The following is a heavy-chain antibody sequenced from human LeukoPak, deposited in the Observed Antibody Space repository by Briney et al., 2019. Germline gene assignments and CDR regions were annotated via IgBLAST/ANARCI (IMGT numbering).Heavy chain of an antibody. V-gene: IGHV4-39*07. CDR1: GGSISSSSYY. D-gene: IGHD2-21*01. CDR3: ARVLFPRGFDY. CDR2: IYYSGST. J-gene: IGHJ4*02. Sequence: SETLSLTCTVSGGSISSSSYYWGWIRQPPGKGLEWIGSIYYSGSTYYNPSLKSRVTISVDTSKNQFSLKLSSVTAADTAVYYCARVLFPRGFDYWGQGTLVTVSS.